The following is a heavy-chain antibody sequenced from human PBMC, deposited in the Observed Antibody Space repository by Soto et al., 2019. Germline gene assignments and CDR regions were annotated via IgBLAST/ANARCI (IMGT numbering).Heavy chain of an antibody. J-gene: IGHJ4*02. CDR2: IYHSGST. D-gene: IGHD3-22*01. Sequence: QLQLQESGSGLVKPSQTLSLTCAVSGGSISSGGYSWSWIRQPPGKGLEWIGYIYHSGSTYYNPSHKSRVTLAVARSKNQFSLKLSSVTAADTAVYYCARGGFITLAFDYWGQGTLVTVSS. V-gene: IGHV4-30-2*01. CDR3: ARGGFITLAFDY. CDR1: GGSISSGGYS.